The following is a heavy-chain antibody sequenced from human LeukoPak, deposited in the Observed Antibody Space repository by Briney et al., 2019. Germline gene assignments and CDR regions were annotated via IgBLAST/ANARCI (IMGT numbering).Heavy chain of an antibody. D-gene: IGHD6-13*01. V-gene: IGHV1-69*13. CDR2: IIPIFGTA. J-gene: IGHJ4*02. Sequence: SVKVSCKASGGTFSSYAISWVRQAPGQGLEWMGGIIPIFGTANYAQKFQGRVTTTPDESTSTAYMELSSLRSEDTAVYYCARVSPFEPAAGLDYWGQGTLVTVSS. CDR1: GGTFSSYA. CDR3: ARVSPFEPAAGLDY.